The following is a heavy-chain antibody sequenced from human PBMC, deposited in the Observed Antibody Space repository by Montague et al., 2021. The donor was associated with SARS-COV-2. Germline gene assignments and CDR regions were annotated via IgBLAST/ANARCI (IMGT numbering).Heavy chain of an antibody. Sequence: SETLSLTSTVSGGSISGYYWSWIRQPPGKGLEWIGEINHSGSTNYNPSLKSRVTISVDTTKNHFFLKLSSVTAADTAVYYCARVRAVPAAMRIFSLGRSYYGMDVWGQGTTVTVSS. CDR3: ARVRAVPAAMRIFSLGRSYYGMDV. J-gene: IGHJ6*02. V-gene: IGHV4-34*01. D-gene: IGHD2-2*01. CDR1: GGSISGYY. CDR2: INHSGST.